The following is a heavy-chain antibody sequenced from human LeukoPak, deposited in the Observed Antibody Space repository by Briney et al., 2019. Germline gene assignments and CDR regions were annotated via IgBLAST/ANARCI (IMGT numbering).Heavy chain of an antibody. D-gene: IGHD3-22*01. CDR2: ISGYNGNT. V-gene: IGHV1-18*01. J-gene: IGHJ6*02. CDR3: ARRLTDSSGYYPYYYYGMDV. Sequence: ASVNVSCKASGYTFTNHGITWVRQAPGQGLEWMGWISGYNGNTNYAQRLQGRVTMTIDTSTNTAYMELRSLISDDTAVYYCARRLTDSSGYYPYYYYGMDVWGQGTTVTVSS. CDR1: GYTFTNHG.